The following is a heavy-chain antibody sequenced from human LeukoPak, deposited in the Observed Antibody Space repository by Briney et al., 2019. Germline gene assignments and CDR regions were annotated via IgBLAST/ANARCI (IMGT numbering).Heavy chain of an antibody. CDR2: INDDGSRK. CDR1: GFTFSNYW. Sequence: GGSLRLSCVGSGFTFSNYWINWVRQAPGKGLEWVGNINDDGSRKNYADSVKGRFTISRDNSKNSLYLQMDSLRAEDTALYYCAGGYYAGYWGQGTQVTVSS. D-gene: IGHD2-2*01. J-gene: IGHJ4*02. V-gene: IGHV3-7*04. CDR3: AGGYYAGY.